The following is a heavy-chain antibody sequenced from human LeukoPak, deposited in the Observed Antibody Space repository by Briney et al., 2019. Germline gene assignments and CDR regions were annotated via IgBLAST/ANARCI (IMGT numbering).Heavy chain of an antibody. J-gene: IGHJ4*02. V-gene: IGHV3-21*01. Sequence: GRSLRLFCAASGFTFSSYSMNWVRQAPGKGLEWVSSISSSSSYIHYADSVKGRFTISRDNAKNSLYLQMNSLRAEDTAVYYCARDNDCSSTSCYVGFDYWGQGTLVTVSS. CDR2: ISSSSSYI. CDR3: ARDNDCSSTSCYVGFDY. D-gene: IGHD2-2*01. CDR1: GFTFSSYS.